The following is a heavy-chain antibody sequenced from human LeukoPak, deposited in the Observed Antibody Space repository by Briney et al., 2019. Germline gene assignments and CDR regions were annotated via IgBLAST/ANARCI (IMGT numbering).Heavy chain of an antibody. CDR2: ISGRGDNT. CDR1: GFTFSGYA. J-gene: IGHJ4*02. D-gene: IGHD4-23*01. V-gene: IGHV3-23*01. CDR3: AKRVQGNTGPFHC. Sequence: GGSLRLSCAASGFTFSGYAMSWVRQAPGKGLEWVSGISGRGDNTYYADSVKGRFTISRDNSKNTLRLQMNSPRDEDTAVYYCAKRVQGNTGPFHCWGQGTLASVSS.